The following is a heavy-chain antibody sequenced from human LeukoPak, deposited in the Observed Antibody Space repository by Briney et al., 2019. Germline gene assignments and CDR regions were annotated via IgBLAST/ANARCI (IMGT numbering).Heavy chain of an antibody. CDR1: GFTFSSYG. J-gene: IGHJ4*02. V-gene: IGHV3-30*18. CDR3: AKDRDKKAAGYYFDY. Sequence: PGGSLRLSCAASGFTFSSYGMHWVRQVPGKGLEWVAVLSYDGSDKYYADSVKGRFTISRDNSKNTLYLQMNTLRAEDTAVYYCAKDRDKKAAGYYFDYWGQGTLVTVSS. CDR2: LSYDGSDK. D-gene: IGHD6-13*01.